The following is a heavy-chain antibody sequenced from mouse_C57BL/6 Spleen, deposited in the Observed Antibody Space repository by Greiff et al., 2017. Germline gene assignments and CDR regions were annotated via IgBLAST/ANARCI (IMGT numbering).Heavy chain of an antibody. V-gene: IGHV14-3*01. J-gene: IGHJ2*01. Sequence: VQLKESVAELVRPGASVKLSCTASGFNIKNTYMHWVKQRPEQGLEWIGRIDPANGNTKYAPKFQGKATITADTSSNTAYLQLSSLTSEDAAIYYWARSLDYYGSSGDYWGQGTTLTVSS. D-gene: IGHD1-1*01. CDR1: GFNIKNTY. CDR3: ARSLDYYGSSGDY. CDR2: IDPANGNT.